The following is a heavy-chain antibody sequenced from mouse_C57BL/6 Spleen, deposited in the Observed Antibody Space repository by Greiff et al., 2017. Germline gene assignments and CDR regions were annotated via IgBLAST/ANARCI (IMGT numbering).Heavy chain of an antibody. J-gene: IGHJ3*01. D-gene: IGHD4-1*01. CDR1: GFTFSSYA. Sequence: EVQLLESGGGLVKPGGSLKLSCAASGFTFSSYAMSWVRQTPEKRLEWVATISAGGSYTTYPDNVKGRFTISRDNAKNNLYLQISHLKSEDTAMYCGAREDWDRGFAYWGQGTLVTVSA. CDR2: ISAGGSYT. CDR3: AREDWDRGFAY. V-gene: IGHV5-4*01.